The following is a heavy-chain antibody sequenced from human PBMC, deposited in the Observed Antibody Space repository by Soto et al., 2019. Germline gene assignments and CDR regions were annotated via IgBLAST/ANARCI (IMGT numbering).Heavy chain of an antibody. CDR1: GFTFSSYS. Sequence: GGSLRLSCAASGFTFSSYSMNWVRQAPGKGLEWVSSISSSSSYIYYADSVKGRFTISRDNAKNSLYLQMNSLRAEDTAVYYCASSFGGYQLIHFDYWGQGTLVTVSS. CDR3: ASSFGGYQLIHFDY. J-gene: IGHJ4*02. CDR2: ISSSSSYI. V-gene: IGHV3-21*01. D-gene: IGHD2-2*01.